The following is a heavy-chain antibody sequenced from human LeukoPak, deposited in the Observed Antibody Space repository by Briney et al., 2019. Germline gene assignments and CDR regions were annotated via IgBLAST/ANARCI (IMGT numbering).Heavy chain of an antibody. Sequence: GGSPRLSCAASGFTFSSYSMNWVRQAPGKGLEWVSSISGSSSYIYYADSVRGRFTISRDNAKNSLYLQMNSLRAEDTAVYYCAKDRCSNGIGCLFYYMDVWGKGTTVTIYS. CDR2: ISGSSSYI. V-gene: IGHV3-21*06. CDR1: GFTFSSYS. D-gene: IGHD2-8*01. CDR3: AKDRCSNGIGCLFYYMDV. J-gene: IGHJ6*04.